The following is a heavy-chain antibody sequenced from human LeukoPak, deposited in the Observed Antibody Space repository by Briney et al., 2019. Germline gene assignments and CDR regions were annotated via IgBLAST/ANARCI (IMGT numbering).Heavy chain of an antibody. J-gene: IGHJ4*02. CDR2: IRYDGSNK. V-gene: IGHV3-30*02. D-gene: IGHD5-24*01. CDR3: AENEVEGGYNFDY. Sequence: GGSLRLSCAASGFTFSSYGMHWVRQAPGKGLEWVAFIRYDGSNKYYADSVKGRFTISRDNSKNTLYLQMNSLRAEDTAVYYCAENEVEGGYNFDYWGQGTLVTVSS. CDR1: GFTFSSYG.